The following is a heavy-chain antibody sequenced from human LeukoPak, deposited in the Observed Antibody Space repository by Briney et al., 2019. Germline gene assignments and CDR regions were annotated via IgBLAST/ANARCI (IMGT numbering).Heavy chain of an antibody. J-gene: IGHJ5*02. V-gene: IGHV3-30-3*01. CDR2: ISYDGSNK. CDR1: GFAFSSYA. D-gene: IGHD6-19*01. Sequence: GGSLRLSCAASGFAFSSYAMHWARQAPGKGLEWVAVISYDGSNKYYADSVKGRFTISRDNSKNTLYLQMNSLRAEDTAVYYCAREDYSSGWYGGIGSWFDPWGQGTLVTVSS. CDR3: AREDYSSGWYGGIGSWFDP.